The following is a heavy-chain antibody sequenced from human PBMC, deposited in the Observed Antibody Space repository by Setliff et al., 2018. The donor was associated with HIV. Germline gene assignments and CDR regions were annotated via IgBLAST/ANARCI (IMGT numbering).Heavy chain of an antibody. CDR2: INHSGDT. CDR1: GGSFSGYF. CDR3: ARVGDFYDTSGYYSILDAFDI. Sequence: SETLSLTCAVYGGSFSGYFWTWIRQPPQKRLEWIGEINHSGDTNYNPSLKSRVTISADTSKNQFSLKLSSVTAADTAVYYCARVGDFYDTSGYYSILDAFDIWGQGTMVTVS. D-gene: IGHD3-22*01. J-gene: IGHJ3*02. V-gene: IGHV4-34*01.